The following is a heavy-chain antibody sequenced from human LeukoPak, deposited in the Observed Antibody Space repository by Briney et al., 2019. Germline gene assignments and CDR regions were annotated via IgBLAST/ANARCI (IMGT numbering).Heavy chain of an antibody. Sequence: GESLKISCKGSGYSFTSYWIGCVRQMPGKGLEWMGIIYPGDSDTRYSPSFQGQVTISADKSISTAYLQWSSLKASDTAMYYCARRVVAGTDAFDIWGQGTMVTVSS. CDR1: GYSFTSYW. V-gene: IGHV5-51*01. J-gene: IGHJ3*02. D-gene: IGHD2-15*01. CDR2: IYPGDSDT. CDR3: ARRVVAGTDAFDI.